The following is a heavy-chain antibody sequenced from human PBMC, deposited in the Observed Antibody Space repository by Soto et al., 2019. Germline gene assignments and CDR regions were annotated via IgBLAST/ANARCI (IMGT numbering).Heavy chain of an antibody. V-gene: IGHV3-33*01. CDR2: IWYDGSNK. J-gene: IGHJ4*02. CDR1: GFTFSSYG. CDR3: ARDGPRSQTIDY. Sequence: QVQLVESGGGVVQPGRSLRLSCAASGFTFSSYGMHWVRQAPGKGLEWVAVIWYDGSNKYYADSVKGRFTISRDNSKNTLYLQMNSLRAEDTAVYYCARDGPRSQTIDYWGQGTLVTVSS.